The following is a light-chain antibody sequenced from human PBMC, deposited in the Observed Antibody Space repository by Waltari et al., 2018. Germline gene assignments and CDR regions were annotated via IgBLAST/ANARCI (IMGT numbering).Light chain of an antibody. CDR1: YSNVGSYDL. J-gene: IGLJ2*01. CDR2: EVL. CDR3: CSYASSSPRLI. V-gene: IGLV2-23*02. Sequence: QSALTQPASVSGSLGQSISISCSGTYSNVGSYDLVSWYHQRPGEAPKLLNYEVLKRPSGISNRFSVSKSGNAASLTISALQPEDEGTYYCCSYASSSPRLIFGGGTELSVL.